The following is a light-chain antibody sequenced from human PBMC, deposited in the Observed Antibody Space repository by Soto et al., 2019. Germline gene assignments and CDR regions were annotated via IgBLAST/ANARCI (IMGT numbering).Light chain of an antibody. CDR2: DAS. V-gene: IGKV1-5*01. CDR3: QQYNSYQWT. CDR1: QSISSW. Sequence: DIQMTQSPSTLSASVGDRVTITCRASQSISSWLAWYQQKPGKAPKLLIYDASSLESGVPSRFSGSGSGTEFTLTISSLQPHDFETYYCQQYNSYQWTFGQGTKVDIX. J-gene: IGKJ1*01.